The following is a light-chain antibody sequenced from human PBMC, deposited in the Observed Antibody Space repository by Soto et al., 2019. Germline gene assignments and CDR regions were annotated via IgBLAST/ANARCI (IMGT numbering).Light chain of an antibody. V-gene: IGKV1-33*01. Sequence: DIQMTQSPSSLSASVGDRVTITCQASQEIRKYLSWYQQQPGRAPKLLIYGASNLETGVPSRFSGSGYGSDVTFTISSLQPEDVATYYCQHYDHLPPFTFGPGTKVAVK. CDR3: QHYDHLPPFT. J-gene: IGKJ3*01. CDR2: GAS. CDR1: QEIRKY.